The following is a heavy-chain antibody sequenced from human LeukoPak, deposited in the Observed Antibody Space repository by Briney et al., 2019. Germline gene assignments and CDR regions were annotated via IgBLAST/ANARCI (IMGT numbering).Heavy chain of an antibody. CDR3: ARVPSRVAVAGTSDY. D-gene: IGHD6-19*01. J-gene: IGHJ4*02. CDR2: ISAYNGNT. V-gene: IGHV1-18*01. CDR1: GYTFTSYG. Sequence: ASVKVSCKASGYTFTSYGIGWVRQAPGQGLEWMGWISAYNGNTNYAQKLQGRVTMTTDTSTSTAYMELRSLRSDDTAVYYCARVPSRVAVAGTSDYWGQGTLVTVSS.